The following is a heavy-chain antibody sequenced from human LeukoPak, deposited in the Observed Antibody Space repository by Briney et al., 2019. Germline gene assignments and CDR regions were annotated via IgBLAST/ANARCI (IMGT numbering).Heavy chain of an antibody. D-gene: IGHD2-8*01. CDR2: INPHSGDT. V-gene: IGHV1-2*02. CDR1: QYTFTCYY. Sequence: GASVKVSCKASQYTFTCYYLHWVRQAPGQGLEWMGWINPHSGDTDYAHQGRVTITRDTSLSTAYMELSRLRSDDTAVYYCARWGGHCTSGLCYYFDCWGQGTLVTVSS. CDR3: ARWGGHCTSGLCYYFDC. J-gene: IGHJ4*02.